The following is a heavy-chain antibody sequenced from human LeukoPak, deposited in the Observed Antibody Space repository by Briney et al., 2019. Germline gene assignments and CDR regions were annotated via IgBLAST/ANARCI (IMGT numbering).Heavy chain of an antibody. CDR2: IYPGDSDT. D-gene: IGHD6-19*01. Sequence: GESLKISCKASGYSFTTYWIAWVRQMPGKGLEWMGMIYPGDSDTRYSPSFQGQITISVDKSISIAYLQWSSLKASDTAMYYCARLLQGVAGTWGYWGQGTLVTV. J-gene: IGHJ4*02. V-gene: IGHV5-51*01. CDR3: ARLLQGVAGTWGY. CDR1: GYSFTTYW.